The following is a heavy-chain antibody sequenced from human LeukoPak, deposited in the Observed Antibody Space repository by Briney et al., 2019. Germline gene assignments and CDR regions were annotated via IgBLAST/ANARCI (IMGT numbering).Heavy chain of an antibody. J-gene: IGHJ5*02. CDR2: IYTSGST. V-gene: IGHV4-4*07. CDR3: ARERILWFGDFVWFDP. CDR1: GGSNSSYY. Sequence: SETLSLTCTVSGGSNSSYYWSWIRQPAGKGLEWIGRIYTSGSTNFNPSLKSRVTMSVDTSKNQFSLELTSVTAADTAVYYCARERILWFGDFVWFDPWGQGTLVTVSS. D-gene: IGHD3-10*01.